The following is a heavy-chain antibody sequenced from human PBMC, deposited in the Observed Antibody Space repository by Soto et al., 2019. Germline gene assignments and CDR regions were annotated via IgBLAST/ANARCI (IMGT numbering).Heavy chain of an antibody. Sequence: LRLSCAASGFTFSSYNMNWVRQAPGKGLEWDSSISSSSSYIYYADSVKGRFTISRDNAKNSLYLQMSSLRAEDTAVYYCARVHYYDSSAYYLWGQGTLVTVSS. CDR3: ARVHYYDSSAYYL. V-gene: IGHV3-21*01. D-gene: IGHD3-22*01. CDR1: GFTFSSYN. J-gene: IGHJ4*02. CDR2: ISSSSSYI.